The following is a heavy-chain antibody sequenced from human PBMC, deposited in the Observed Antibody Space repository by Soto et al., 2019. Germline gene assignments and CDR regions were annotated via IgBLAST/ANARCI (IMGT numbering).Heavy chain of an antibody. CDR3: ANLYETPNSNWFDP. D-gene: IGHD2-8*01. CDR2: IDPSDSYT. CDR1: GYSFTSYW. J-gene: IGHJ5*02. Sequence: LGESLKISCKGSGYSFTSYWISWVRQMPGKGLEWMGRIDPSDSYTNYSPSFQGHVTIPADKSISTAYLQWSSLKASDTAMYSCANLYETPNSNWFDPWGQGTLVTVSS. V-gene: IGHV5-10-1*01.